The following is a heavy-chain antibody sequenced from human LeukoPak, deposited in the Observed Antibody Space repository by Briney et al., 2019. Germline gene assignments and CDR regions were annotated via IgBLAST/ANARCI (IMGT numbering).Heavy chain of an antibody. CDR3: ARIDQGAAMDV. Sequence: GGSLRLSCAASGFTFSSYAMHWVRQAPGKGLEWVAVISYDGSNKYYADSLKGRFTISRDNSKNTLYLQMNSLRAEDTAVYYCARIDQGAAMDVWGKGTTVTVSS. CDR2: ISYDGSNK. V-gene: IGHV3-30*04. D-gene: IGHD1-26*01. CDR1: GFTFSSYA. J-gene: IGHJ6*03.